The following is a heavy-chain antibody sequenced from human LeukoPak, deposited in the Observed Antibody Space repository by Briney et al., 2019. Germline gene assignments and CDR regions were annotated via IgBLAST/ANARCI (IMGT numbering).Heavy chain of an antibody. J-gene: IGHJ4*02. D-gene: IGHD3-22*01. CDR1: GFTFSSYG. Sequence: GGSLRLSCAASGFTFSSYGMHWVRQAPGKGLEWVAVISYDGSNKYYADSVKGRFTISRDNSKNPLYLQMNSLRAEDTAVYYCAKDRYYYDSSGVGYWGQGTLVTVSS. CDR3: AKDRYYYDSSGVGY. V-gene: IGHV3-30*18. CDR2: ISYDGSNK.